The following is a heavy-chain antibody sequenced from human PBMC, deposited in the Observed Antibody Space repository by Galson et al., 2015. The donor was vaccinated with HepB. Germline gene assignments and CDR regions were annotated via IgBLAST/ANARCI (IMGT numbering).Heavy chain of an antibody. CDR3: ARGGV. Sequence: SLRLSCAASGFIFSNHYMDWVRQAPGKGLEWVARVRNKASSHTTEYAASVRGRFTISRDGLKNSVYLQMNSLKTEDTALYYCARGGVWGKGTTVTVSS. CDR1: GFIFSNHY. CDR2: VRNKASSHTT. V-gene: IGHV3-72*01. J-gene: IGHJ6*04. D-gene: IGHD1-26*01.